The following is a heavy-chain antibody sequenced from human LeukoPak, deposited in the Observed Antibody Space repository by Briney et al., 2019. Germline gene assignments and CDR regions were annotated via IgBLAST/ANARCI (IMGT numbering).Heavy chain of an antibody. J-gene: IGHJ4*02. CDR2: INPNSGGT. CDR3: ARGFRSGGDCYQRPNFDY. CDR1: GYTFIGNY. V-gene: IGHV1-2*02. D-gene: IGHD2-21*02. Sequence: ASVKVSCKASGYTFIGNYIHWVRQAPGQGLQWMGWINPNSGGTNYAQEFQGRVTMTRDTSISTAFLDLRRITSDDTAVYYCARGFRSGGDCYQRPNFDYWGRGTLVTVSS.